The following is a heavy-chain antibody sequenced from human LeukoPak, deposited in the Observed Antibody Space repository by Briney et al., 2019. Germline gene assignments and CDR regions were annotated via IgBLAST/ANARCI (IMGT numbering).Heavy chain of an antibody. D-gene: IGHD3-22*01. Sequence: SETLSLTCTVSGGSISSSSYYWGWIRQPPGKGLEWIGSIYYSGSTYYNPSLKSRVTISVDTSKNQFSLKLSSVTAADTAVYYCARDRDYYDSSGYGPWGQGTLVTVSS. CDR1: GGSISSSSYY. CDR3: ARDRDYYDSSGYGP. V-gene: IGHV4-39*07. J-gene: IGHJ5*02. CDR2: IYYSGST.